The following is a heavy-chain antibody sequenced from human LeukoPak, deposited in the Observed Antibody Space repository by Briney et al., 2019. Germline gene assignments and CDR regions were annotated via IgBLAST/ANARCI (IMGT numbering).Heavy chain of an antibody. CDR3: ARKGTYGGYFAH. CDR1: GASVSNSH. D-gene: IGHD4-23*01. CDR2: IYYSGSP. J-gene: IGHJ4*02. V-gene: IGHV4-59*02. Sequence: PSETLSLTCVVSGASVSNSHWSWILQPPRKVLQWMGNIYYSGSPHYNHSLTSRVTICVDTSTNQFSLKLSSVTAADTAVYYCARKGTYGGYFAHWGQGTLVTVS.